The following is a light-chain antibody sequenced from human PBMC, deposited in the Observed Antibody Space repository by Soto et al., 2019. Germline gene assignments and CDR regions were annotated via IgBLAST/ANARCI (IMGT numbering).Light chain of an antibody. CDR2: DAS. V-gene: IGKV3-15*01. Sequence: EIVMTQSPATLSVSPGEGATLSCKASQNVYNNLAWYQKRPGQPPRLLIYDASTRATGISARFSGIGYGTEFTLTISSLQSEDFAVYFCQQCRNWPLTFGGGTKVEIK. CDR3: QQCRNWPLT. CDR1: QNVYNN. J-gene: IGKJ4*01.